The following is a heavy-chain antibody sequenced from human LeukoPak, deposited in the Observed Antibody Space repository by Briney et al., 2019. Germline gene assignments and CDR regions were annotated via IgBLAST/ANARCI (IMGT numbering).Heavy chain of an antibody. V-gene: IGHV3-23*01. CDR2: ISGSGGST. CDR3: AKDLVVPAADTLGVDY. J-gene: IGHJ4*02. CDR1: GFTFSSYA. D-gene: IGHD2-2*01. Sequence: PGGSLRLSCAASGFTFSSYAMSWVRQAPGKGLEWVSAISGSGGSTYYADSVKGRFTISRDNSKNTLYLQMNSLRAEDTAVYYCAKDLVVPAADTLGVDYWGQGTLVTVSS.